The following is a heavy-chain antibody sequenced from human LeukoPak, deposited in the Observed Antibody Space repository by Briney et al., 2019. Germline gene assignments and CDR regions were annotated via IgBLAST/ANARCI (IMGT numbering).Heavy chain of an antibody. J-gene: IGHJ5*02. CDR3: ARGLNYDFWSGYYRNWFDP. CDR1: GYTFTSYD. V-gene: IGHV1-8*01. CDR2: MNPNSGNT. Sequence: ASVKVSCKASGYTFTSYDINWVRQATGQGLEWMEWMNPNSGNTGYAQKFQGRVTMTRNTSISTAYMELSSLRSEDTAVYYCARGLNYDFWSGYYRNWFDPWGQGTLVTVSS. D-gene: IGHD3-3*01.